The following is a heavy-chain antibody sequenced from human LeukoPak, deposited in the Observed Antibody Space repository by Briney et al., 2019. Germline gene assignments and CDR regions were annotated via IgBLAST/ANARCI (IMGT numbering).Heavy chain of an antibody. CDR1: GGSISSGDYY. V-gene: IGHV4-30-4*01. CDR3: ARVVTIFGVVPHSGNWFDP. CDR2: IYYSGST. Sequence: SETLSLTCTVSGGSISSGDYYWSWIRQPPGEGLEWIGYIYYSGSTYYNPSLKSRVTISVDTSKNQFSLKLSSVTAAGTAVYYCARVVTIFGVVPHSGNWFDPWGQGTLVTVSS. J-gene: IGHJ5*02. D-gene: IGHD3-3*01.